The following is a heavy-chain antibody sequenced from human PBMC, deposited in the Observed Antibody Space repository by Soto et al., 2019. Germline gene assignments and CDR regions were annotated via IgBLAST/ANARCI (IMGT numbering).Heavy chain of an antibody. CDR1: GGSFSNTIYY. Sequence: SGTLSLTCSVSGGSFSNTIYYWAWVRQPPGKGLEWIGSIYYNGNAFYNPSLKSRVTISVDSSRSQFSLKVTSVTAADTAVYYCARHMRAVASPLGYWGQGALVTVSS. V-gene: IGHV4-39*01. CDR3: ARHMRAVASPLGY. J-gene: IGHJ4*02. D-gene: IGHD6-19*01. CDR2: IYYNGNA.